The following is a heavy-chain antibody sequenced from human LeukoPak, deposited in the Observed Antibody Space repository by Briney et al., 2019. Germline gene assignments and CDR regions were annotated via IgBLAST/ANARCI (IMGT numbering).Heavy chain of an antibody. D-gene: IGHD2-2*01. Sequence: GESLKISCKGSGYSFTSYWIGWVRQMPGKGLEWMGIIYPGDSDTRYSPSFQGQVTISADKSISTAYLQWNSLKASDTAMYYCARQSVGVVVPAAAFDIWGQGTMVTVSS. CDR3: ARQSVGVVVPAAAFDI. CDR2: IYPGDSDT. J-gene: IGHJ3*02. V-gene: IGHV5-51*01. CDR1: GYSFTSYW.